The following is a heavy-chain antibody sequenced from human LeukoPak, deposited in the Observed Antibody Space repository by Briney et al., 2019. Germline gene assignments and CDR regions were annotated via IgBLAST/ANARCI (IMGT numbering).Heavy chain of an antibody. CDR3: ARDTVNGPFVISLDY. CDR2: INGFSSYI. Sequence: GGSLRLSCAASGFTFSSYSMNWVRQAPGKGLEWVSSINGFSSYIFYADSVKGRFTISRDNAKNSLYLQMNSLRAEDTAVYYCARDTVNGPFVISLDYWGQGALVTVSA. CDR1: GFTFSSYS. V-gene: IGHV3-21*01. D-gene: IGHD2-8*01. J-gene: IGHJ4*02.